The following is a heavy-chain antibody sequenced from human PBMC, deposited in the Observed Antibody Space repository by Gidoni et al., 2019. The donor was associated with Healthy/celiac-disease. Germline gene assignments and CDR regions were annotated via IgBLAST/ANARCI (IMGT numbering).Heavy chain of an antibody. CDR3: ARGRGYSNYVSVYYYGMDV. CDR1: GGSFSGYY. CDR2: INHSGST. V-gene: IGHV4-34*01. D-gene: IGHD4-4*01. Sequence: QVQLQQWGAGLLKPSETLSLTCAVYGGSFSGYYWSWIRQPPGKGLEWIGEINHSGSTNYNPSLKSRVTISVDTSKNQFSLKLSSVTAADTAVYYCARGRGYSNYVSVYYYGMDVWGQGTTVTVSS. J-gene: IGHJ6*02.